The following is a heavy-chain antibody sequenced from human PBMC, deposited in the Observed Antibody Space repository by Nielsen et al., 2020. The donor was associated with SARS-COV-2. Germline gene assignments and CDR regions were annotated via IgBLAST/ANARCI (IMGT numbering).Heavy chain of an antibody. CDR2: ITPIGATT. Sequence: ASVKVSCKASGYTFTNNYMHWVRQAPGQGLEWMGIITPIGATTTYARKFQGRVTITRDTSASTAYMELSSLRSEDTAVYYCARVRLGMDVWGQGTTVTVSS. J-gene: IGHJ6*02. CDR3: ARVRLGMDV. V-gene: IGHV1-46*01. CDR1: GYTFTNNY.